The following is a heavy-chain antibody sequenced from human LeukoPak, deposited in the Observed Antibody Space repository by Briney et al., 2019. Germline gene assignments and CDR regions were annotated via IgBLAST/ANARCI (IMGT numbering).Heavy chain of an antibody. Sequence: ASVKVSCKTSRNTFSGHYIHWVRQAPGQGLEWMGRVSPNSGGTDYALKFQGRVTMTRDTSISTAYMELSSLRSDDTAVYYCASPWYGNRFGMDVWGQGTTVTVSS. D-gene: IGHD2/OR15-2a*01. CDR2: VSPNSGGT. CDR3: ASPWYGNRFGMDV. V-gene: IGHV1-2*06. J-gene: IGHJ6*02. CDR1: RNTFSGHY.